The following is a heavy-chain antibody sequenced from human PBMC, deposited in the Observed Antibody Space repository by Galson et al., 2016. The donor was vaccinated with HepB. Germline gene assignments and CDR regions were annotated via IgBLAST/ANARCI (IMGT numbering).Heavy chain of an antibody. Sequence: SVKVSCKASGYTFTTSGISWVRQAPGQGLEWMGWISTDSGNTTYAQKFQGGPTLTKDSSTTTAYMELRSRRIDDTSLYYCTRDVQYRFDSWGQGTLVTVSS. V-gene: IGHV1-18*01. CDR2: ISTDSGNT. J-gene: IGHJ4*02. CDR3: TRDVQYRFDS. CDR1: GYTFTTSG. D-gene: IGHD2-2*02.